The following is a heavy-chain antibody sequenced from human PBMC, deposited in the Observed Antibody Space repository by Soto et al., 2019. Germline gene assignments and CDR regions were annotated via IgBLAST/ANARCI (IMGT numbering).Heavy chain of an antibody. Sequence: ASVKVSCKASGYIFTDYGINWVRQAPGQGLEWMGWIAGYNGNTKYAQNLHDRVSMTTDTSTSTAFMELRSLTSDDTALDYCARGQMHIGHCDSTSCYFDQWGQGTLVTVSS. CDR3: ARGQMHIGHCDSTSCYFDQ. V-gene: IGHV1-18*01. CDR1: GYIFTDYG. D-gene: IGHD2-2*01. J-gene: IGHJ4*02. CDR2: IAGYNGNT.